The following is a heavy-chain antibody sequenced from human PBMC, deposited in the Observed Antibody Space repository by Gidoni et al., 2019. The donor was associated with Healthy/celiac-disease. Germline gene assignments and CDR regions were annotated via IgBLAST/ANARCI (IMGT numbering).Heavy chain of an antibody. V-gene: IGHV4-30-2*01. D-gene: IGHD3-3*01. J-gene: IGHJ3*02. CDR3: ARGLGRYDFWSGQPAWGAFDI. CDR1: GGSISSGGYS. CDR2: IYHSGST. Sequence: QLQLQESGSGLVKPSQTLSLTCAVSGGSISSGGYSWSWIRQPPGKGLEWIGYIYHSGSTYYNPSLKSRVTISVDRSKNQFSLKLSSVTAADTAVYYCARGLGRYDFWSGQPAWGAFDIWGQGTMVTVSS.